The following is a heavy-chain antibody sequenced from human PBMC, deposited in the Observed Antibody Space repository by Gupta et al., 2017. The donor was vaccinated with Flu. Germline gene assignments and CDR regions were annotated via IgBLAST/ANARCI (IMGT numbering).Heavy chain of an antibody. CDR2: IATDGSVK. CDR1: GFTFGSYW. V-gene: IGHV3-7*01. Sequence: EVQLVESGGGLVRPGGSLRLSCAASGFTFGSYWMDWVRQAPGKGLEWVANIATDGSVKNYADSVKGRFTISRDNAKDSVYLQMNSLRVDDSAVYYCARNRGWQQFDYWGQGALVTVSS. J-gene: IGHJ4*02. D-gene: IGHD5-24*01. CDR3: ARNRGWQQFDY.